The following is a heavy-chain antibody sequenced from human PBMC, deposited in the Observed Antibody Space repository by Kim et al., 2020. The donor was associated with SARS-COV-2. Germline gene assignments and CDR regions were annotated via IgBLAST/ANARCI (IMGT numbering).Heavy chain of an antibody. J-gene: IGHJ6*02. V-gene: IGHV4-59*01. D-gene: IGHD3-3*02. CDR2: IYYSGST. Sequence: SETLSLTCTVSGGSISSYYWSWIRQPPGKGLEWIGYIYYSGSTNYNPSLKSRVTISVDTSKNQFSLKLSSVTAADTAVYYCARGGAPESFLEWFYYYYGMDVWGQGTTVTVSS. CDR3: ARGGAPESFLEWFYYYYGMDV. CDR1: GGSISSYY.